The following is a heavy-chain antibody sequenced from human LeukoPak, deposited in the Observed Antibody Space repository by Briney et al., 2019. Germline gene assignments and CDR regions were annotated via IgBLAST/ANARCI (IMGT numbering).Heavy chain of an antibody. V-gene: IGHV1-2*02. CDR2: ISPNSGST. Sequence: ASVKVSCKPSGYTFTGYYMHWVRQAPGQGLEWMGWISPNSGSTNYAQKFQGRVTMTRDTSISTAYMELSRLRSDDTAVYYCARDMSAAGTGYFDLWGRGTLVTVSS. D-gene: IGHD6-13*01. CDR3: ARDMSAAGTGYFDL. J-gene: IGHJ2*01. CDR1: GYTFTGYY.